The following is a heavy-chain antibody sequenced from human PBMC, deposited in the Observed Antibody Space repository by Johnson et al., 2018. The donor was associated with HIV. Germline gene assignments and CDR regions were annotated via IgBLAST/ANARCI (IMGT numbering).Heavy chain of an antibody. CDR2: IISDVSSA. V-gene: IGHV3-74*02. CDR1: GFTFSPYW. D-gene: IGHD2/OR15-2a*01. Sequence: EVQLVESGGGLVQPGRSLRLSCAASGFTFSPYWMHWVRQAPGQGLVWVSRIISDVSSAIYTDSVTGRFTISRDNTKNTLYLQMNSLRAEDTAVYYCTTGAFHAYDMWGQGTMVTVSS. CDR3: TTGAFHAYDM. J-gene: IGHJ3*02.